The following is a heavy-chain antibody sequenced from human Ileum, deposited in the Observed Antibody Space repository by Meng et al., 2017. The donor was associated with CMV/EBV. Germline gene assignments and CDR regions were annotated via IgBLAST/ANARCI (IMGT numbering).Heavy chain of an antibody. CDR3: AKMLEVGATTNFDY. D-gene: IGHD1-26*01. CDR2: IRKDGSDK. Sequence: GESLKISCAASGFSFSKLGMHWVRQAPGKGLDWLAFIRKDGSDKYYADSVKGRFTTSRDNSKNTLYLQMNSLTAEDTAVYYCAKMLEVGATTNFDYWGQGTVVTVSS. J-gene: IGHJ4*02. CDR1: GFSFSKLG. V-gene: IGHV3-30*02.